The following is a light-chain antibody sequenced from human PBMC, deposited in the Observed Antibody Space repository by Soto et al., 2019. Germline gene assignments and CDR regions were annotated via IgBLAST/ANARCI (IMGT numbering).Light chain of an antibody. J-gene: IGKJ1*01. CDR1: QTITNR. Sequence: DIQMTQSPSTLSASVGDRFTTTFRASQTITNRLAWYQQKPGKAPKVLIYDASNLESGVPSRFSGSGYGTEFTLTISSLQPDDFASYCCKHYGGMWTFGQGTKVDIK. CDR2: DAS. CDR3: KHYGGMWT. V-gene: IGKV1-5*01.